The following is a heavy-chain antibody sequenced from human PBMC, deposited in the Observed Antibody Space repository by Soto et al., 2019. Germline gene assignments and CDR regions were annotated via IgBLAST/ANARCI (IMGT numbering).Heavy chain of an antibody. J-gene: IGHJ4*02. V-gene: IGHV3-74*01. CDR1: GFTFTNYW. CDR3: SRGLDVDYGQDY. CDR2: IKADETTT. Sequence: EVQLVESGGGLIQPGGSLRLSCAASGFTFTNYWMHWARQAPGKGLVWVSRIKADETTTSYADSVKGRFTIFRDNAKNQLYLQMTSLTAEDTAVYYCSRGLDVDYGQDYWGQGTLVTVSS. D-gene: IGHD4-17*01.